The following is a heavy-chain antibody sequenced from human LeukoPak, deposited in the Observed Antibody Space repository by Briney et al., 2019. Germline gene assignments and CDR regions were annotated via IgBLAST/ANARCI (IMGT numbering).Heavy chain of an antibody. V-gene: IGHV3-23*01. Sequence: GGSLRLSCAASGSGFTFSDYALNWVRQAPGKGLEWVSGISGSGASTYYTRSVKGRFTISIHNSKNTLYLQMNSLRAEDTAVYYCASHVVDIVATMFYWGQGTLVAVSS. J-gene: IGHJ4*02. CDR2: ISGSGAST. CDR1: GSGFTFSDYA. D-gene: IGHD5-12*01. CDR3: ASHVVDIVATMFY.